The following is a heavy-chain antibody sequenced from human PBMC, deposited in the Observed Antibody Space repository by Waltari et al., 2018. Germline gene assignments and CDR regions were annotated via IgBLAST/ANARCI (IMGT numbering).Heavy chain of an antibody. CDR1: GGSISSSNW. CDR3: ARDRGSIAASNWFDP. CDR2: IYHSGST. V-gene: IGHV4-4*02. D-gene: IGHD6-6*01. J-gene: IGHJ5*02. Sequence: QVQLQESGPGLVKPSGTLSLTCAVSGGSISSSNWWGWVRQPPGKGLEWIGEIYHSGSTNYNPSLKSRVTISVDKSKNQFSLKLSSVTAADTAVYYCARDRGSIAASNWFDPWGQGTLVTVSS.